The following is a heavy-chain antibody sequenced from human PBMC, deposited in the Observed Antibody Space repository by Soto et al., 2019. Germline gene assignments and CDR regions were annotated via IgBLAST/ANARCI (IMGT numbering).Heavy chain of an antibody. CDR3: ARDSFEYQLPNEPYYYYMDV. Sequence: GGSLRLSCAASGFTFSSYSMNWVRQAPGKGLEWVSSISSSSSYIYYADSVKGRFTISRDNAKNSLYLQMNSLRAEDTAVYYCARDSFEYQLPNEPYYYYMDVWGKGTTVTVSS. J-gene: IGHJ6*03. CDR1: GFTFSSYS. D-gene: IGHD2-2*01. CDR2: ISSSSSYI. V-gene: IGHV3-21*01.